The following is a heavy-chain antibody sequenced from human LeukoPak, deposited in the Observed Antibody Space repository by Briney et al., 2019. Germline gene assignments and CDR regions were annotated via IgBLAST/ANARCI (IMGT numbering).Heavy chain of an antibody. V-gene: IGHV3-64D*06. CDR1: GFTFKKYA. CDR3: VKDLYYDNSGYYSGAFDY. CDR2: INSNGGRT. J-gene: IGHJ4*02. D-gene: IGHD3-22*01. Sequence: GGSLRLSCSASGFTFKKYAMHWVRQAPGKGLEYVSAINSNGGRTYYADSVKGRFTISRDNSKNTLFLQMSSLRVEHTAVYYCVKDLYYDNSGYYSGAFDYWGQGTLVTVSS.